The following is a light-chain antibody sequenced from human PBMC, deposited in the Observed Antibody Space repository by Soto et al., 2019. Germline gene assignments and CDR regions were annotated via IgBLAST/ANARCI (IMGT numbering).Light chain of an antibody. V-gene: IGKV3-20*01. CDR1: QSVGKNF. CDR3: HQYAYSPQS. CDR2: GAS. J-gene: IGKJ5*01. Sequence: EIVLTQSPGTLSLSPGERATVSCRASQSVGKNFLAWFQQKPGQAPRLLIYGASIRATGIPDRFSGSGSGTDFTLTISRLEPEDFAVYYCHQYAYSPQSFGQGTRREIK.